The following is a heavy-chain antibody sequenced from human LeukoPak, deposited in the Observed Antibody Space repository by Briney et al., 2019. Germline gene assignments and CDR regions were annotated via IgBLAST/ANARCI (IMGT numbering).Heavy chain of an antibody. CDR3: ASGYDYVWGSYPPLDAFDI. J-gene: IGHJ3*02. CDR1: GGTFSSYA. D-gene: IGHD3-16*02. CDR2: IIPILGIA. Sequence: SVKVSCKASGGTFSSYAISWVRQAPGQGLEWMGRIIPILGIANYAQKFQGRVTITADKSTSTAYMELSSLRSEDTAVYYCASGYDYVWGSYPPLDAFDIWGQGTMVTVSS. V-gene: IGHV1-69*04.